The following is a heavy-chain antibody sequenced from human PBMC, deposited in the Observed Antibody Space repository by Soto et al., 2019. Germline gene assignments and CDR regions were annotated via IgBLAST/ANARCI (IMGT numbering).Heavy chain of an antibody. D-gene: IGHD1-7*01. CDR2: INPSGGST. CDR3: AIRQDNWNFGSGIPDYYYGMDV. CDR1: GYTFTSHY. V-gene: IGHV1-46*01. Sequence: ASVKVSCKASGYTFTSHYMHWVRQAPGQGLEWMGIINPSGGSTTYGQRFQGRVTMTRDTSTTTVYMELSSLRSEDTAVYYCAIRQDNWNFGSGIPDYYYGMDVWGQGTTVTVSS. J-gene: IGHJ6*02.